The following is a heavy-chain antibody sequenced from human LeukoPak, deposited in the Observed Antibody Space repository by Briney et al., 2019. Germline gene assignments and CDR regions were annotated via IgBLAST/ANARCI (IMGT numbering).Heavy chain of an antibody. CDR1: GYTFTSYG. D-gene: IGHD2-21*01. Sequence: GASVKVSCKASGYTFTSYGISWVRQAPGQGLEWMGWISAYNGNTNYAQKLQGRVTMTTDTSTSTAYMELRSLRAEDTAVYYCARDLFLWYFDLWGRGTLVTVSS. J-gene: IGHJ2*01. CDR3: ARDLFLWYFDL. CDR2: ISAYNGNT. V-gene: IGHV1-18*01.